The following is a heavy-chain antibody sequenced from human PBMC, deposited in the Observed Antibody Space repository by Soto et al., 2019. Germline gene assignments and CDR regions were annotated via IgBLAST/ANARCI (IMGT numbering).Heavy chain of an antibody. V-gene: IGHV1-8*01. D-gene: IGHD1-26*01. CDR3: ARGRGYYYYYGMDV. Sequence: AAVNVSCKASGYTFTSYDINWVRQATGQGLEWMGWMNPNSGNTGYAQKFQGRVTMTRNTSISTAYMELSSLRSEDTAVYYCARGRGYYYYYGMDVWGQGTTVTVS. CDR2: MNPNSGNT. J-gene: IGHJ6*02. CDR1: GYTFTSYD.